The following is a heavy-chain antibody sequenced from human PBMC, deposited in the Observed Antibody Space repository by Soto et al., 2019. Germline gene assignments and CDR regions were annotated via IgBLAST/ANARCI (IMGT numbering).Heavy chain of an antibody. V-gene: IGHV6-1*01. CDR2: TYYRSKVDN. CDR3: ARGIAASGTFRYYYYYGMDV. CDR1: GSSVSSNIAC. J-gene: IGHJ6*01. D-gene: IGHD6-13*01. Sequence: SQTLSVTCAISGSSVSSNIACRNCARQSPSRGLGCLGRTYYRSKVDNDYAVSVKSRITINPDTSKNQFSLQLNYVTPEDTAVYYGARGIAASGTFRYYYYYGMDVWGQGTTVTVSS.